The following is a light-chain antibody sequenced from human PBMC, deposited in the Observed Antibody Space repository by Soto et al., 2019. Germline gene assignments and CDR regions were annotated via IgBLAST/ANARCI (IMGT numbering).Light chain of an antibody. Sequence: EIVMTQSPATLSVSPGERATLSCRASQTIRSNLAWYQQKPGQAPRLLIYAASNRAIGIPARFSGSGSGTEFTLTISSLQSEEFAVYYCQPDDNWPPWTCGQGTKVEIK. CDR3: QPDDNWPPWT. V-gene: IGKV3D-15*01. CDR1: QTIRSN. J-gene: IGKJ1*01. CDR2: AAS.